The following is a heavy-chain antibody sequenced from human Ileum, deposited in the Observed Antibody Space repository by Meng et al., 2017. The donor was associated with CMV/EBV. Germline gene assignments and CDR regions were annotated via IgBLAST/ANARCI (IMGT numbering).Heavy chain of an antibody. V-gene: IGHV3-49*04. CDR2: IRSKAYGATT. Sequence: GGSLRLSCTASGFTFQDYTMSWVRQAPGKGLEWISFIRSKAYGATTEYAASVKGRFTISRDDSKSIASLEMNSLKTEDTAVYYCTRNQGASWYSDYWGQGMLVNGAS. CDR3: TRNQGASWYSDY. CDR1: GFTFQDYT. D-gene: IGHD1-1*01. J-gene: IGHJ4*02.